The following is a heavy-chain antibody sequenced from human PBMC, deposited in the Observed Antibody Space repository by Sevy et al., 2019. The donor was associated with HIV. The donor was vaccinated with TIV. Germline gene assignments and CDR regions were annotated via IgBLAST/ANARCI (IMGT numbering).Heavy chain of an antibody. V-gene: IGHV3-30-3*01. J-gene: IGHJ4*02. CDR1: GFTFSSYA. Sequence: GGSLRLSCAASGFTFSSYAMHWVRQAPGKGLEWVAVISYDGSNKYYADSVKGRFTISRDNSKNTLYLQMNSLRAEDTAVYYCARDAVAGRGGYFDYWGQGTLVTVSS. D-gene: IGHD6-19*01. CDR3: ARDAVAGRGGYFDY. CDR2: ISYDGSNK.